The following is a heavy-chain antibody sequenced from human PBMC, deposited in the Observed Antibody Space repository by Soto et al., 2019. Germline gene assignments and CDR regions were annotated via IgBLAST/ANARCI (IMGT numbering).Heavy chain of an antibody. D-gene: IGHD2-15*01. V-gene: IGHV1-2*06. CDR3: ARGSGAGDIVVVAAATSYYGMDV. Sequence: ASVKVSCKASGYIFTDYYMHWVRQAPGQELGWMGRINPNSGGTNYAQKFQGRVTITADESTSTAYMELSSLRSEDTAVYYCARGSGAGDIVVVAAATSYYGMDVWGQGTTVTVSS. CDR1: GYIFTDYY. CDR2: INPNSGGT. J-gene: IGHJ6*02.